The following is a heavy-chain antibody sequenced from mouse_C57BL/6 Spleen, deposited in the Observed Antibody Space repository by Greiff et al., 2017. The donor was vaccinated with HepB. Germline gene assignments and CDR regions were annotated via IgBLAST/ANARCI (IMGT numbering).Heavy chain of an antibody. Sequence: EVKLEESGGGLVKPGGSLKLSCAASGFTFSDYGMHWVRQAPEKGLEWVAYISSGSSTIYYADTVKGRFTITRDNAKNTLFLQMTSLRSEDTAMYYCARRSVGEFAYWGQGTLVTVSA. D-gene: IGHD2-13*01. CDR1: GFTFSDYG. CDR2: ISSGSSTI. J-gene: IGHJ3*01. CDR3: ARRSVGEFAY. V-gene: IGHV5-17*01.